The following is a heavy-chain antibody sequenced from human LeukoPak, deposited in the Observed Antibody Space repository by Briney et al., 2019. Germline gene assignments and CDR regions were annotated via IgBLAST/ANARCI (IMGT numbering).Heavy chain of an antibody. CDR1: GFTFSSYS. CDR2: ISGSGGST. D-gene: IGHD2-15*01. V-gene: IGHV3-23*01. CDR3: ARDLGYCSGGSCYGTHYGMDV. Sequence: GGSLRLSCAASGFTFSSYSMSWVRQAPGKGLEWVSAISGSGGSTYYADSVKGRFTISRDNSKNTLYLQMNSLRAEDTAVYYCARDLGYCSGGSCYGTHYGMDVWGQGTTVTVSS. J-gene: IGHJ6*02.